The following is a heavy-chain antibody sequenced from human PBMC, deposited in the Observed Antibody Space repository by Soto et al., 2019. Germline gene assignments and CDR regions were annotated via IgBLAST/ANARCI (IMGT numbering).Heavy chain of an antibody. Sequence: SETLSLTCTVSGGSIISYYWSWIRQPPGKGLEWIGYIYYSGSTNYNPYLKSRVTISVDTSKNQFSLKLSSVTAADTAVYYCARHGGYCRGTSCSTMDVWGKGTTVTVSS. CDR2: IYYSGST. CDR1: GGSIISYY. J-gene: IGHJ6*03. D-gene: IGHD2-2*01. CDR3: ARHGGYCRGTSCSTMDV. V-gene: IGHV4-59*08.